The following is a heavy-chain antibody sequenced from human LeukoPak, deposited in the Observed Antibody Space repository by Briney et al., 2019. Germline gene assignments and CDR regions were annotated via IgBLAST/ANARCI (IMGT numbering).Heavy chain of an antibody. CDR2: IYDSGST. V-gene: IGHV4-59*01. CDR3: ARTSSSWL. D-gene: IGHD6-13*01. Sequence: SETLSLTCTVSGASINNYYWSWIRQPPGKGLEWIGCIYDSGSTDYNTSLKSRVTISVDTSKNQFSLKLSSVTAADTAMYYCARTSSSWLWGQGTLVTVSS. J-gene: IGHJ4*02. CDR1: GASINNYY.